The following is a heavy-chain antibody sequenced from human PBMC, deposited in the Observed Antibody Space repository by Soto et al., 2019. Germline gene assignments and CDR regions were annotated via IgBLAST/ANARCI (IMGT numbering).Heavy chain of an antibody. CDR2: ISAYNGDT. V-gene: IGHV1-18*01. Sequence: RASVKVSCKTSGYTFTSFGITWVRQAPGQGLEWMGWISAYNGDTNYAQNFQGRVTMTTDTSTTTAYMELRKLRSDDTAVYYCARPVDYYYYDMDVWGQGTTVTVSS. J-gene: IGHJ6*02. CDR1: GYTFTSFG. CDR3: ARPVDYYYYDMDV.